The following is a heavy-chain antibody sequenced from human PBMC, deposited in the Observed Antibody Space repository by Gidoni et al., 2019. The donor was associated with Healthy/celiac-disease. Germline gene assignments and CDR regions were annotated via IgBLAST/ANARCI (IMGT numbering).Heavy chain of an antibody. D-gene: IGHD3-10*01. CDR2: INHSGST. V-gene: IGHV4-34*01. Sequence: QVQLQQWGAGLLKPSETLSLTCAVYGGSFSGYYWSWIRQPPGKGLEWIGEINHSGSTNYNPSLKSRVTISVDTAKNQFSLKLSSVTAADTAVYYCARGPPIGFGADYWGQGTLVTVSS. J-gene: IGHJ4*02. CDR3: ARGPPIGFGADY. CDR1: GGSFSGYY.